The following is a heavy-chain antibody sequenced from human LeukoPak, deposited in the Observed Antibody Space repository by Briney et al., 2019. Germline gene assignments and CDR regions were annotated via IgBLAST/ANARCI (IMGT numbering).Heavy chain of an antibody. CDR3: AKGDRITVSIFFQH. J-gene: IGHJ1*01. Sequence: GGSLRLSCAASGFTFSSYGMSWVRQAPGKGLEWVSAISGSGSSTYYADSVKGRFTISRDNSKNTLYLQMNSLRAEDTAVYYCAKGDRITVSIFFQHWGQGTLVTVSS. V-gene: IGHV3-23*01. CDR1: GFTFSSYG. CDR2: ISGSGSST. D-gene: IGHD3-16*01.